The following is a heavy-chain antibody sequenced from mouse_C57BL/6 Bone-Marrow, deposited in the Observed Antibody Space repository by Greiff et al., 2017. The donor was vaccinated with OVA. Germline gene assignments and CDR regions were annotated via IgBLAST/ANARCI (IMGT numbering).Heavy chain of an antibody. J-gene: IGHJ3*01. D-gene: IGHD4-1*01. CDR3: AGWEFAY. CDR2: IDPSDGYT. V-gene: IGHV1-50*01. CDR1: GYTFTSYW. Sequence: QVQLQQPGAELVKPGASVKLSCTASGYTFTSYWIQWVKQRPGQGLEWIGEIDPSDGYTNYNQKFKGKATVTVDTSSSTANMQLSSLTSVDSAVYYCAGWEFAYWGQGTLVTVSA.